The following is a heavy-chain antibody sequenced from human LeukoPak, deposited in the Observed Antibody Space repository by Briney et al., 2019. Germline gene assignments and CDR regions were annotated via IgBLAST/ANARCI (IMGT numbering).Heavy chain of an antibody. CDR1: GYTFTGYY. CDR3: ALTIAAAGTGSYYYYMDV. V-gene: IGHV1-2*02. J-gene: IGHJ6*03. Sequence: ASVKVSCKASGYTFTGYYMHWVRQAPGQGLEWMGWINPNSGSTNYAQKFQGRVTMTRDTSISTAYMELSRLRSDDTAVYYCALTIAAAGTGSYYYYMDVWGKGTTVTISS. CDR2: INPNSGST. D-gene: IGHD6-13*01.